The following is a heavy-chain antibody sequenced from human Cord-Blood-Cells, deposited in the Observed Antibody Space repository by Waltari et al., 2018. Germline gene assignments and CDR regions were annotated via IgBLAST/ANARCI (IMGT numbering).Heavy chain of an antibody. V-gene: IGHV4-39*01. CDR1: GGSISSSSYY. CDR2: IYYSGST. CDR3: ARFSGSFDY. Sequence: QLQLQEAGPGLVKPSETLSLTCTVYGGSISSSSYYWGWIRQPPGKGLEWIGSIYYSGSTYYNPSLKSRVTISVDTSKNQFSLKLSSVTAADTAVYYCARFSGSFDYWGQGTLVTVSS. J-gene: IGHJ4*02. D-gene: IGHD1-26*01.